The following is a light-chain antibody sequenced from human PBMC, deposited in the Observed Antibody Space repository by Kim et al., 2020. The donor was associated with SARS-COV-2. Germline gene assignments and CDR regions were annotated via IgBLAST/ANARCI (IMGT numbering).Light chain of an antibody. J-gene: IGKJ1*01. Sequence: TINCKSSQSVLYSSNNKNYLAWYQQKPGQPPKLLIYWASTRESGVPDRFSGSGSGTDFTLTISSLQAEDVAVYYCQQYYSTPTWTFGQGTKVDIK. CDR2: WAS. V-gene: IGKV4-1*01. CDR1: QSVLYSSNNKNY. CDR3: QQYYSTPTWT.